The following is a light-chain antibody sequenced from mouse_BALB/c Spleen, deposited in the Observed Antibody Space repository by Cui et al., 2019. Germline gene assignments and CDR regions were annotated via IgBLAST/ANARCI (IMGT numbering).Light chain of an antibody. V-gene: IGKV19-93*01. Sequence: DIYMAQVPYAPSATLAGNDTITCKASPDTNKYIAWYQHKPVQGPRLLIHYTSTLQPGIPARFIGSRSGGDYSFSISTLEPKDIPTYYWLQYDNLWTFGGGTKLEIK. CDR1: PDTNKY. J-gene: IGKJ1*01. CDR3: LQYDNLWT. CDR2: YTS.